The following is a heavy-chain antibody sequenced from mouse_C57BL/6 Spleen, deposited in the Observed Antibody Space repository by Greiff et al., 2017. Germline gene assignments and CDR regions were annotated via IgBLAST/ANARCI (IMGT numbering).Heavy chain of an antibody. CDR3: ARSLYDYPLAY. J-gene: IGHJ3*01. D-gene: IGHD2-4*01. Sequence: EVQLQESGPELVKPGASVKISCKASGYSFTGYYMNWVKQSPEKSLEWIGEINPSTGGTTYNQKFKAKATLTVDKSSSTAYMQLKSLTSEDSAVYYCARSLYDYPLAYWGQGTLVTVSA. CDR1: GYSFTGYY. CDR2: INPSTGGT. V-gene: IGHV1-42*01.